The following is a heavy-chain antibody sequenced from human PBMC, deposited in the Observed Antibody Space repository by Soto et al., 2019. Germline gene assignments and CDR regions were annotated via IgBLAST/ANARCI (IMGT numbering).Heavy chain of an antibody. D-gene: IGHD6-19*01. CDR3: ARDLGSSGWYLGY. CDR1: GYTFPTYG. V-gene: IGHV1-18*01. Sequence: QVQLVQSGVEVKKPGASVKVSCKASGYTFPTYGINWVRQAPGQGLEWVGWINVYSGNTNYAQKLQGRVKMTTDTXTNTSYMELRSLRSDDTAVYYCARDLGSSGWYLGYWGQGTLVTVSS. J-gene: IGHJ4*02. CDR2: INVYSGNT.